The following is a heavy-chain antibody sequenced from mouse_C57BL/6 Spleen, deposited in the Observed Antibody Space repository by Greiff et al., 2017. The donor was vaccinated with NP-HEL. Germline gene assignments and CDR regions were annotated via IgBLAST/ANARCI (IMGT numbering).Heavy chain of an antibody. CDR3: ARTGSITTVVAMDYAMDY. V-gene: IGHV1-81*01. Sequence: VKLVESGAELARPGASVKLSCKASGYTFTSYGISWVKQRTGQGLEWIGEIYPRSGNTYYNEKFKGKATLTADKSSSTAYMELRSLTSEDSAVYCCARTGSITTVVAMDYAMDYWGQGTSVTVSS. D-gene: IGHD1-1*01. J-gene: IGHJ4*01. CDR2: IYPRSGNT. CDR1: GYTFTSYG.